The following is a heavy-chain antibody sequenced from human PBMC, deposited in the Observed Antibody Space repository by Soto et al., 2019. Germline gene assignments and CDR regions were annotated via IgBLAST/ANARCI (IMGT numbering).Heavy chain of an antibody. V-gene: IGHV1-69*06. CDR3: ARGIRDSSGWDFDY. D-gene: IGHD6-19*01. CDR2: LIPMFGTA. CDR1: GDTFSSSA. J-gene: IGHJ4*02. Sequence: QVQLVQSGAEVKEPGSSVKVSCKASGDTFSSSAISWVRQAPGQGLEWMGGLIPMFGTANYAQKVQGRGMINADKSTSTVYMELTSLRSEDTAVYYCARGIRDSSGWDFDYWGQGTLVTVAS.